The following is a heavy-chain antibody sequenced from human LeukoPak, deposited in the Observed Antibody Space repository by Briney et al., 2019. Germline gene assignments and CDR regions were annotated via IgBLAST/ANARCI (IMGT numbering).Heavy chain of an antibody. CDR1: GGSISSGSYY. CDR2: IYTSGST. J-gene: IGHJ5*02. D-gene: IGHD2-15*01. Sequence: SETLSLTCTVSGGSISSGSYYWSWIRQPAGKGLEWVGRIYTSGSTNYNPSLKSRVTISVDTSKNQFSLKLSSVTAADTAVYYCARGIVVVVAANPNWFDPWGQGTLVTVSS. V-gene: IGHV4-61*02. CDR3: ARGIVVVVAANPNWFDP.